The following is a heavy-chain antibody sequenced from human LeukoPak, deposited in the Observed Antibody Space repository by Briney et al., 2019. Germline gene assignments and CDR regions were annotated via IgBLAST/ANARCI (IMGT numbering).Heavy chain of an antibody. J-gene: IGHJ4*02. CDR1: GFTFGDYA. V-gene: IGHV3-49*04. CDR3: TRTYYDFWSGPLYFDY. CDR2: IRSKAYGGTT. D-gene: IGHD3-3*01. Sequence: GGSLRLSCTASGFTFGDYAMSWVRQAPGKGLEWVGFIRSKAYGGTTEYAASVKGRFTISRDDSKSIAYLQMNSLKTEDTAVYYCTRTYYDFWSGPLYFDYWGQGTLVTVSS.